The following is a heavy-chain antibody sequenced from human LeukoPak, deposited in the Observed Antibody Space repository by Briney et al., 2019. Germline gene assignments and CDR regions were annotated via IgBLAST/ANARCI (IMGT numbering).Heavy chain of an antibody. V-gene: IGHV3-48*01. J-gene: IGHJ4*02. CDR2: LSVSSSTI. CDR3: ARVRGPFSGSYHDY. Sequence: PGGSLRLSCAASGFTFSTYSMMWVRQAPGRGLEWVSYLSVSSSTIYYADSVRGRFTISRDNAKNSLYLQMNSLRAEDTAVYYCARVRGPFSGSYHDYWGQGTLVTVSS. CDR1: GFTFSTYS. D-gene: IGHD1-26*01.